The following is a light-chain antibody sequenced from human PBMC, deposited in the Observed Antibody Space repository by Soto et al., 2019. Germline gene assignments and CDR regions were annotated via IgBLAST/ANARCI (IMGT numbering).Light chain of an antibody. CDR2: AAS. CDR1: QGISND. Sequence: DIQMTQSPSSLSASVGDRVTITCRASQGISNDLGWYQQKPGKAPKRLIYAASSLQSGVPARFSGSGSRTEFTLTFSSLPPVEWATYYCLRHNSDPLTCGPGNKVDI. V-gene: IGKV1-17*01. J-gene: IGKJ3*01. CDR3: LRHNSDPLT.